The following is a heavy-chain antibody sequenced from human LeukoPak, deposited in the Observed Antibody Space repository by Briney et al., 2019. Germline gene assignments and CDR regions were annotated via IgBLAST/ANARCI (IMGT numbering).Heavy chain of an antibody. CDR3: AREVAGPLDAFDI. V-gene: IGHV3-53*01. CDR2: IYSGGST. Sequence: GGSLRLSCAASGFTFSRYAMSWVRQAPGKGLEWVSVIYSGGSTYYADSVKGRFTISRDNSKNTLYLQMNSLRAEDTAVYYCAREVAGPLDAFDIWGQGTMVTISS. CDR1: GFTFSRYA. J-gene: IGHJ3*02.